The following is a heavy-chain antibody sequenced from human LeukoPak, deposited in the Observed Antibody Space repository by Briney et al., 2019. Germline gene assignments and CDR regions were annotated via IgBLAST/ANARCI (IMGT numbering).Heavy chain of an antibody. CDR3: ARVEGSSPEGYFDY. CDR1: GGSISSYY. V-gene: IGHV4-59*12. Sequence: SETLSLTCTVSGGSISSYYWSWIRQPPGKGLEWIGYIYYSGSTNYNPSLKSRVTISVDTSKNQFSLKLSSVTAADTAVYYCARVEGSSPEGYFDYWGQGTLVTVSS. J-gene: IGHJ4*02. CDR2: IYYSGST. D-gene: IGHD6-13*01.